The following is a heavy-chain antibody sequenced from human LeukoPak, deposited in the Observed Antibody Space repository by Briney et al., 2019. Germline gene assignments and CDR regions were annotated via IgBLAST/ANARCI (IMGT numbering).Heavy chain of an antibody. D-gene: IGHD3-22*01. J-gene: IGHJ4*02. CDR3: ARSPTYYYDSSGDY. V-gene: IGHV3-30-3*01. CDR1: GFTFSSYA. CDR2: ISYDGSNK. Sequence: PGGSLRLSCAASGFTFSSYAMHWVRQAPGKGLEWVAVISYDGSNKYYADSVKGRFTISRDNSKNTLYLQMNSLRAEDTAVYYCARSPTYYYDSSGDYWGQGTLVTVSS.